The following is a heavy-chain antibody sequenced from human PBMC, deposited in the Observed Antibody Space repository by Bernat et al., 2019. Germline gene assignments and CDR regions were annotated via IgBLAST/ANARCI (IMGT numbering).Heavy chain of an antibody. Sequence: EVQLVETGGGLVQPGGSLRLSCAASGFTLSTSWMHWVRQAPGKGLVWVSRINSDGSSTIYADSVKGRFTISRDNAKNTLYLQRNNLRAEDTAVYYCARDRSYTMDVWGQGTTVTVSS. CDR2: INSDGSST. J-gene: IGHJ6*02. CDR1: GFTLSTSW. V-gene: IGHV3-74*01. CDR3: ARDRSYTMDV. D-gene: IGHD4-11*01.